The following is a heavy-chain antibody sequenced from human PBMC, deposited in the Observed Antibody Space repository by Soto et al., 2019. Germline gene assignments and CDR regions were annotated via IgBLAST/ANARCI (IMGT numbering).Heavy chain of an antibody. J-gene: IGHJ6*02. V-gene: IGHV5-51*01. D-gene: IGHD6-19*01. CDR2: IYPGDSDT. CDR3: SRSIAGAGTVDSGMDV. CDR1: GFSFTTYW. Sequence: GESLMISCKGSGFSFTTYWIGRVRQMPGKGLEWMGIIYPGDSDTRYSPSFQGQVTISADKSISTAYLQWSSLKASDTAMYYCSRSIAGAGTVDSGMDVWGQGTTVTVSS.